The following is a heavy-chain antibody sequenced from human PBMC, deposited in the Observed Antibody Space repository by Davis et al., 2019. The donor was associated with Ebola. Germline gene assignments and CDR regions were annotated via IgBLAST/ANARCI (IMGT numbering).Heavy chain of an antibody. J-gene: IGHJ4*02. D-gene: IGHD5-12*01. V-gene: IGHV4-59*08. CDR3: ARSSGYMYFAS. CDR1: GGSISTYH. Sequence: SETLSLTCTVSGGSISTYHWNWIRQSPGKGLEWIGFIFYTGNTNYNPSLKSRVTISVDTARNQFSLQVRSVTAADTATYYCARSSGYMYFASWGQGALVTGSS. CDR2: IFYTGNT.